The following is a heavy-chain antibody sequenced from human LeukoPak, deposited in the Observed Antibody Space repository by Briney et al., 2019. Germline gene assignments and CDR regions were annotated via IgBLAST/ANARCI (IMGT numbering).Heavy chain of an antibody. J-gene: IGHJ6*03. D-gene: IGHD5-18*01. V-gene: IGHV4-39*01. Sequence: PSETLSLTCTVSGGSISSSSYYWGWIRQPPGKGLEWIGSIYYSGSTYYNPSLKSRVTISVDTSKNQFSLKLSSVTAADTAVYYCARPRGYSYGGAYYMDVWGKGTTVTVSS. CDR1: GGSISSSSYY. CDR2: IYYSGST. CDR3: ARPRGYSYGGAYYMDV.